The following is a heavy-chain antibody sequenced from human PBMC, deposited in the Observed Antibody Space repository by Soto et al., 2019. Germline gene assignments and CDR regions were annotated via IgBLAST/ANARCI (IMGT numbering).Heavy chain of an antibody. CDR2: INPSGGST. J-gene: IGHJ6*02. D-gene: IGHD2-15*01. CDR3: ARERYCSGGSCYGRDYYYYSMDV. CDR1: GYTFTSYY. Sequence: GASVKVSCKASGYTFTSYYMHWVRQAPGQGLEWMGIINPSGGSTSYAQKFQGRVTMTRDTSTSTVYMELSSLRSEDTAVYYCARERYCSGGSCYGRDYYYYSMDVWGQGTTVTVSS. V-gene: IGHV1-46*01.